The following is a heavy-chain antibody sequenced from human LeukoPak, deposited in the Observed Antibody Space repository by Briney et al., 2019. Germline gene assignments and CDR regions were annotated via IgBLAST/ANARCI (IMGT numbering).Heavy chain of an antibody. CDR2: ISYDGSNK. J-gene: IGHJ4*02. D-gene: IGHD6-13*01. CDR3: AKGPTLSIAAAAPPVGY. CDR1: GFTFSSYG. V-gene: IGHV3-30*18. Sequence: PGGSLRLSCAASGFTFSSYGMHWVRQAPGKGLEWVAVISYDGSNKYYADSVKGRFTISRDNSKNTLYLQMNSLRAEDTAVYYCAKGPTLSIAAAAPPVGYWGQGTLVTVSS.